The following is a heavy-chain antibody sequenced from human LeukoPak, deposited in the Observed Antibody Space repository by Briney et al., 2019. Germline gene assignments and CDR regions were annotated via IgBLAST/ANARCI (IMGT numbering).Heavy chain of an antibody. J-gene: IGHJ4*02. Sequence: SEILSLTCAVYGGSFSGHYWTWIRQPPGKGVEWIGEINHSGSTNYNPSLKSRVTISVDTSKNQFSLKLSSVTAADTAVYYCAREPTMVRGVIIRYFDYWGQGTLVTVSS. D-gene: IGHD3-10*01. V-gene: IGHV4-34*01. CDR2: INHSGST. CDR1: GGSFSGHY. CDR3: AREPTMVRGVIIRYFDY.